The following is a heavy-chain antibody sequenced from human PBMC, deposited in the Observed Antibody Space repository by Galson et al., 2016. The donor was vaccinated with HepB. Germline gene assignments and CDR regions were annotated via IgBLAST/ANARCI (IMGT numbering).Heavy chain of an antibody. J-gene: IGHJ5*02. CDR1: GFTDSNNY. CDR3: ARNRHCSGGSCYGA. Sequence: SLRLSCAASGFTDSNNYMRWVRQAPGKGLEWVSLIYSGGSTYYADSVKGRFTISRDSSKNTLYLQMNSLRAEDTAVYYCARNRHCSGGSCYGAWGQGTLVTVSS. V-gene: IGHV3-66*01. D-gene: IGHD2-15*01. CDR2: IYSGGST.